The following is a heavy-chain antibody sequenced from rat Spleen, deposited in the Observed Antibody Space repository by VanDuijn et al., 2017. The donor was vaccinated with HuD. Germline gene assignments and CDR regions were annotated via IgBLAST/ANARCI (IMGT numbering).Heavy chain of an antibody. D-gene: IGHD1-1*01. V-gene: IGHV1-43*01. J-gene: IGHJ2*01. CDR1: GYTFTNYY. CDR2: INTGSGGT. CDR3: ARDGYSGSDY. Sequence: QVQLQQSGGELAKSGSSVKISCKASGYTFTNYYISWIKQTTGQGLEYIGYINTGSGGTNYNEKFKGKATLTVDKSSSTAFMQLSSLAPDESAVYYRARDGYSGSDYWGQGVMVTVSA.